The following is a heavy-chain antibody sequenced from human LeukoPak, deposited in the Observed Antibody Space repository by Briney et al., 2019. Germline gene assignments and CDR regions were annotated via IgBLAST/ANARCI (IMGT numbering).Heavy chain of an antibody. CDR1: GFTFSDYY. CDR2: ISSSGSTI. J-gene: IGHJ6*02. D-gene: IGHD2-2*01. CDR3: ARDYIVAVPAAMAPTLDYYYYGMDV. Sequence: PGGSLRLSCAASGFTFSDYYMSWIRQAPGKGLEWVSYISSSGSTIYYADSVKGRFTISRDNAKNSLYLQMNSLRAEDTAVYYCARDYIVAVPAAMAPTLDYYYYGMDVWGQGTTVTVSS. V-gene: IGHV3-11*01.